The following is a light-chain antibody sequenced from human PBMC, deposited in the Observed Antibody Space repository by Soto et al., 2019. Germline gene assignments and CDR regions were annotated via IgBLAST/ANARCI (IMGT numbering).Light chain of an antibody. J-gene: IGLJ1*01. V-gene: IGLV1-40*01. CDR3: QSYDSSLSGYV. CDR2: GNN. CDR1: SSNIGAGYD. Sequence: QSVLTQPPSVSGAPGQRVTNSCTGSSSNIGAGYDVHWYQHLPGTAPKLLIYGNNNRPSGVPERFSGSKSGTSASLAITGLQAEDEADYYCQSYDSSLSGYVFGTGTKVTVL.